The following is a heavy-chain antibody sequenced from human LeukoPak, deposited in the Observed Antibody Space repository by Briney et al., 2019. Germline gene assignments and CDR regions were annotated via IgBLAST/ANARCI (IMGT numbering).Heavy chain of an antibody. J-gene: IGHJ6*04. CDR1: AFSFSNYN. Sequence: GSLLLSCAASAFSFSNYNMNWVRQAPGKGLEWVSSITSSGSYIYYADSVKGRFTISRDNAKNSLYLQMNSLRAEDTAVYYCAELGITMIGGVWGKGTTVTISS. D-gene: IGHD3-10*02. V-gene: IGHV3-21*01. CDR3: AELGITMIGGV. CDR2: ITSSGSYI.